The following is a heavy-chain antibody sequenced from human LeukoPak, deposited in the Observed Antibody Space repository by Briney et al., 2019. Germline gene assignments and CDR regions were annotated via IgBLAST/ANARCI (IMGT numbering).Heavy chain of an antibody. CDR2: MYDSGST. V-gene: IGHV4-59*01. CDR3: ARGGVGATSFNFDY. D-gene: IGHD1-26*01. CDR1: GDSISSYY. Sequence: SETLSLTCALSGDSISSYYWNWIRLPPGKGLEWIGHMYDSGSTNYNPSLKSRITISVDTPKNQFSLRLSSVTAADTAVYYCARGGVGATSFNFDYWGQGSLVSDCS. J-gene: IGHJ4*02.